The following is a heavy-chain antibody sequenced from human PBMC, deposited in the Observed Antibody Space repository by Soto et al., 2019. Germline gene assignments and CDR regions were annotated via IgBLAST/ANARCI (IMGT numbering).Heavy chain of an antibody. CDR1: GYTFTGYY. J-gene: IGHJ6*02. V-gene: IGHV1-2*02. CDR2: INPNSGGT. Sequence: ASVKVSCKASGYTFTGYYMHWVRQAPGQGLEWMGWINPNSGGTNYAQKFQGRATMTRDTSISTAYMELSRLRSDDTAVYYCARDVVVPAAMGGYYYYGMDVWGQGTTVTVSS. D-gene: IGHD2-2*01. CDR3: ARDVVVPAAMGGYYYYGMDV.